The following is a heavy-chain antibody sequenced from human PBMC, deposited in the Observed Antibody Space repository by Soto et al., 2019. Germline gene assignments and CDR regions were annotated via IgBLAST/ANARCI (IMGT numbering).Heavy chain of an antibody. D-gene: IGHD6-19*01. CDR2: VYYTWST. V-gene: IGHV4-59*01. J-gene: IGHJ4*02. CDR1: GGSISGSY. Sequence: PSATLSLPCCVSGGSISGSYWSCIRQSPGKGLEWLGYVYYTWSTNYSPSLRSQVSISVDTSKNEFSLRLSSVTAADTAVYFCARSVAVPGAHIDYWGQGTQVTVSS. CDR3: ARSVAVPGAHIDY.